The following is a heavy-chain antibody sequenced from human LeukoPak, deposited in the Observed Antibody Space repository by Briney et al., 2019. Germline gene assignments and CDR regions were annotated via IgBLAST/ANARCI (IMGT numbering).Heavy chain of an antibody. Sequence: GGSLRLSCAASGFTFSSYWMSWVRQAPGKGLEWVANIKQDGSEKYYVDSVKGRFTISRDNAKNSLYLQMNSLRAEDTALYYCARARGSYSFDYWGQGTLVTVSS. J-gene: IGHJ4*02. D-gene: IGHD1-26*01. CDR1: GFTFSSYW. CDR2: IKQDGSEK. CDR3: ARARGSYSFDY. V-gene: IGHV3-7*03.